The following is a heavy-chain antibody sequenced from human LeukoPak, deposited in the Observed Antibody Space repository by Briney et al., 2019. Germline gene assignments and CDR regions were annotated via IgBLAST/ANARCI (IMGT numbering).Heavy chain of an antibody. CDR1: GFSCTNYW. D-gene: IGHD4-17*01. Sequence: GESLRISCKGSGFSCTNYWISWVRQMPGKGLEWMGRIDPSDSYTQYSPSFQGHVTISADMSIGTVYLQWSSLKASDTAIYYCARIMTTVTKWGQGTLVTVSS. CDR3: ARIMTTVTK. CDR2: IDPSDSYT. J-gene: IGHJ4*02. V-gene: IGHV5-10-1*01.